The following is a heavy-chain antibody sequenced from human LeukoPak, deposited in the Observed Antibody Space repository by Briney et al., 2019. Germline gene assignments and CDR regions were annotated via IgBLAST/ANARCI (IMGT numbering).Heavy chain of an antibody. Sequence: GASVKVSCKASGGTFSSYAISWVRQAPGQGLEWMGGIIPIFGTANYAQKFQGRVTITADESTSTAYMELSSLRSEDTAVYYCATDQGSGYYQYELDYWGQGTLVTVSS. CDR1: GGTFSSYA. J-gene: IGHJ4*02. V-gene: IGHV1-69*13. CDR2: IIPIFGTA. CDR3: ATDQGSGYYQYELDY. D-gene: IGHD3-22*01.